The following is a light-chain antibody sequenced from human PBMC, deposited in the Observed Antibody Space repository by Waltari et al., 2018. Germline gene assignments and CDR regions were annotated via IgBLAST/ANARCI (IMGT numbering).Light chain of an antibody. CDR2: AAA. J-gene: IGKJ5*01. Sequence: DIQMTQSPSSLSASVGDRVTITCRASQSIRSDVNWYQQKPGKAPKVLIYAAATLESGVPQRFSGSGSVTYFTLTISSLQPEDFATYYCQQSYSSPQITFGQGTRLEIK. CDR1: QSIRSD. CDR3: QQSYSSPQIT. V-gene: IGKV1-39*01.